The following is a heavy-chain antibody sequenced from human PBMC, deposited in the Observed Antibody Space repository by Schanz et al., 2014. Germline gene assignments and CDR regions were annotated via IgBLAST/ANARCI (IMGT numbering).Heavy chain of an antibody. CDR3: ARTFRCGGGECSTWAD. D-gene: IGHD2-21*01. V-gene: IGHV4-34*01. CDR1: GGPFSGY. CDR2: INHSGST. J-gene: IGHJ4*02. Sequence: QVPLQQWGAGLLKPSETLSLTCAVSGGPFSGYWGWIRQPPGKGLEWIGEINHSGSTNYNPTLKSRVTISVDTSRNHFSLKLRSVTAADTAVYYCARTFRCGGGECSTWADWGQGTLVTVSS.